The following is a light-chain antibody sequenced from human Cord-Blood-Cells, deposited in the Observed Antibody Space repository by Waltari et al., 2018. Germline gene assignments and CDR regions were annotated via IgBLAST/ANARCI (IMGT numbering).Light chain of an antibody. V-gene: IGLV2-23*03. CDR1: SSDVVSYHL. J-gene: IGLJ2*01. CDR2: EGS. CDR3: CSYAGSSTFVV. Sequence: QSAPTQPAPVSGSPGQSITIPCTGTSSDVVSYHLVSWYQQHPGKAPKLMIYEGSKRPSGVSNRFSGSKSGNTASLTISGLQAEDEADYYCCSYAGSSTFVVFGGGTKLTVL.